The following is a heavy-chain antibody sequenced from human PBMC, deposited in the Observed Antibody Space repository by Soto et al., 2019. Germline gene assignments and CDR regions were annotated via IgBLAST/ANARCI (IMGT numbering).Heavy chain of an antibody. Sequence: QVQLVQSGAEVKKPGSSVKVSCKASGGTFSSYAISWVRQAPGQGLEWMGGIIPIFGTANYAQTFQGKVKITADETTSTGYIERSSRRTEGTAASYCARGNVAVGGGNWFDPWGQGTLVTVSS. CDR2: IIPIFGTA. J-gene: IGHJ5*02. V-gene: IGHV1-69*01. CDR1: GGTFSSYA. CDR3: ARGNVAVGGGNWFDP. D-gene: IGHD6-19*01.